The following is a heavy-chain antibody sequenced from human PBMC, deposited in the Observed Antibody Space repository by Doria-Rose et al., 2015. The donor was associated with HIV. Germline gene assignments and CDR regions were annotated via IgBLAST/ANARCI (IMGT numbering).Heavy chain of an antibody. Sequence: GPGQRLEWMGWINAGNGDTKYSQKFQGRVTITTDTSANTTYMELSSLTSEDTAVYYCARGPVVSHPFDIWGQGTMITVSS. V-gene: IGHV1-3*01. CDR3: ARGPVVSHPFDI. J-gene: IGHJ3*02. CDR2: INAGNGDT.